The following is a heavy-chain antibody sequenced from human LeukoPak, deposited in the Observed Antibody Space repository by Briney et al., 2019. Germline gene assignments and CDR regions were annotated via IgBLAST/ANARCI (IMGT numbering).Heavy chain of an antibody. V-gene: IGHV3-30*02. Sequence: GGSLRLSCAASGLTFSGYGMNWVRQAPGKGLEWVSFIRYDGSDKYYADSVKGRFTISRDNSKNTLYLQMNSLRAEDTAVYYCARGRIVGASHDYWGQGTLVTVSS. CDR3: ARGRIVGASHDY. CDR1: GLTFSGYG. D-gene: IGHD1-26*01. CDR2: IRYDGSDK. J-gene: IGHJ4*02.